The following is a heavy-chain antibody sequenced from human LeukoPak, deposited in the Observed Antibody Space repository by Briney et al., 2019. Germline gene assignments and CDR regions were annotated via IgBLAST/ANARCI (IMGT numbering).Heavy chain of an antibody. D-gene: IGHD2-15*01. Sequence: GASVKVSCKVSGYTLTELSMHWVRQAPGKGLEWMGGSDPEDGETIYAQKFQGRVTMTEDTSTDTAYMELSSLRSEDTAVYYCATGVSTRGGSWTSFNYWGQGTLVTVSS. J-gene: IGHJ4*02. V-gene: IGHV1-24*01. CDR3: ATGVSTRGGSWTSFNY. CDR1: GYTLTELS. CDR2: SDPEDGET.